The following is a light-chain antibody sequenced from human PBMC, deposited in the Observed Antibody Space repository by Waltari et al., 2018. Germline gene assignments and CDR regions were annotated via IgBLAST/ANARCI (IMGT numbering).Light chain of an antibody. Sequence: DIQMTQSPSSLSASVGDTVTITCRASQGITNSLAWYHQKPGEAPKLLLYASSRLESGVPSRCSGSGSGTENTLTISSLQPEDFATYYCQQYYITPYTFGQGTKLEI. CDR3: QQYYITPYT. V-gene: IGKV1-NL1*01. CDR1: QGITNS. J-gene: IGKJ2*01. CDR2: ASS.